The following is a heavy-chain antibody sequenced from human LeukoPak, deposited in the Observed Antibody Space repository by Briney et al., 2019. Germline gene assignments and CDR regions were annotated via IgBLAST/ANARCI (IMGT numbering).Heavy chain of an antibody. V-gene: IGHV3-7*03. CDR1: GFTFSSYW. Sequence: PGGSLRLSCAASGFTFSSYWMQWVRQAPGKGLEWVANIKQDGSEKYYADSVKGRFITSRDNAKNALYLQMSSLRAEDTAIYYCARRYFDYWGQGTLVTVSS. J-gene: IGHJ4*02. CDR3: ARRYFDY. CDR2: IKQDGSEK.